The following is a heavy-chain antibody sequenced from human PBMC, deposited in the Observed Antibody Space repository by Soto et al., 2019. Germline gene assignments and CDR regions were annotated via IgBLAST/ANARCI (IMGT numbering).Heavy chain of an antibody. D-gene: IGHD3-22*01. J-gene: IGHJ6*02. CDR1: GFTFSTYG. Sequence: QVQLVESGGGVVRPGRSLRLSCAASGFTFSTYGMHWVRQAPGKGLEWVALISYDGSKKYYAGSVKGRFTISRDNSKNTLXXQXHXXGAEGTAVYYCVKVDRYSITMIVVVTADHYYAMDVWGQGTTVTVSS. CDR3: VKVDRYSITMIVVVTADHYYAMDV. CDR2: ISYDGSKK. V-gene: IGHV3-30*18.